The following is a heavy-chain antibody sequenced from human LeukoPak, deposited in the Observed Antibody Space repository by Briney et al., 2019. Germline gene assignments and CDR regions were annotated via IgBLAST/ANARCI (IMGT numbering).Heavy chain of an antibody. D-gene: IGHD3-10*01. V-gene: IGHV4-34*01. CDR2: INHSGST. J-gene: IGHJ4*02. Sequence: PSETLSLTCAVYGGSFSGYYWSWIRQPPGKGLGWIGEINHSGSTNYNPSLKSRVTISVDTSKNQFSLKLSSVTAADTAVYFCAGLMVRGLISDVWGQGTLVTVSS. CDR3: AGLMVRGLISDV. CDR1: GGSFSGYY.